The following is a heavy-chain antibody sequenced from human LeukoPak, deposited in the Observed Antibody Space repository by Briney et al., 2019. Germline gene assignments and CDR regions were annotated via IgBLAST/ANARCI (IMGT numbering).Heavy chain of an antibody. V-gene: IGHV1-18*01. CDR3: ARDGVRYCSGGSCYSNY. D-gene: IGHD2-15*01. J-gene: IGHJ4*02. Sequence: ASVKVSCKASGYTFTSYGISWVRQAPGQGLEWMGWISAYNGNTNYAQKLQGRVTMTTDTSTSTAYMELRSLRSDDTAVYYCARDGVRYCSGGSCYSNYWGQGTLVTVSS. CDR1: GYTFTSYG. CDR2: ISAYNGNT.